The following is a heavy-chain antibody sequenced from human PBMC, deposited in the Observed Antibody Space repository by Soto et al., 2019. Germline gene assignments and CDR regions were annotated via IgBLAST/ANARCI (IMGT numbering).Heavy chain of an antibody. Sequence: GSLRLPCPGAGFNLRTYAMIWVRHPPGKGLESVSVIEGSGQFTNYADSVKGRFTISRDTSNNTLYLQMNTLRAEDTALYYCAKDRRYGSGTSCHPGDYYYGLDGWGQANTVTVS. CDR2: IEGSGQFT. J-gene: IGHJ6*02. V-gene: IGHV3-23*01. D-gene: IGHD2-2*01. CDR3: AKDRRYGSGTSCHPGDYYYGLDG. CDR1: GFNLRTYA.